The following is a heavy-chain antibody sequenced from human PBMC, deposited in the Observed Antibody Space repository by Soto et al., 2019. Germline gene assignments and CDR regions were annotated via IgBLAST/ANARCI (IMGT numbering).Heavy chain of an antibody. D-gene: IGHD6-13*01. V-gene: IGHV3-30*18. CDR3: AKEHSSSGDYYGMDV. J-gene: IGHJ6*02. CDR2: ISYDGSNK. Sequence: QVQLVESGGGVVQPGRSLRLSCAASGFTFSSYGMHWVRQAPGKGLEWVAVISYDGSNKYYADSVKGRFTISRDNSKNTLYLQMNSLRAEDTAVYYCAKEHSSSGDYYGMDVWGQGTTVTVSS. CDR1: GFTFSSYG.